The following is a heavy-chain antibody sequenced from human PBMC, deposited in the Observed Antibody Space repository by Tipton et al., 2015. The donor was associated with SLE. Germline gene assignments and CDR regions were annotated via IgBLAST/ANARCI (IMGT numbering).Heavy chain of an antibody. CDR2: VGTTDDT. CDR3: AREVRDHTDAFDV. Sequence: SLRLSCAASGFTFSKYDMHWVRQAIGRGLEWVSAVGTTDDTYYSGSVKGRFTISRDNAKGTLFMQMNSLRAEDTAVYYCAREVRDHTDAFDVWGQGTMVTVSS. V-gene: IGHV3-13*04. J-gene: IGHJ3*01. D-gene: IGHD2-2*01. CDR1: GFTFSKYD.